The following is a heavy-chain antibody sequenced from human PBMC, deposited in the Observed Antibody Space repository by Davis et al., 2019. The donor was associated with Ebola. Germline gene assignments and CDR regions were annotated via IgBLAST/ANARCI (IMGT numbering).Heavy chain of an antibody. CDR2: IYYSGST. J-gene: IGHJ6*02. V-gene: IGHV4-61*01. D-gene: IGHD3-10*01. CDR3: ARGYGSGPKIGYGMDV. CDR1: GGSVSSGSYY. Sequence: PSETLSLTCTVSGGSVSSGSYYWSWIRQPPGKGLEWIGYIYYSGSTNYNPSLKSRVTISVDTSKNQFSLKLSSVTAADTAVYYCARGYGSGPKIGYGMDVWGQGTTVTVSS.